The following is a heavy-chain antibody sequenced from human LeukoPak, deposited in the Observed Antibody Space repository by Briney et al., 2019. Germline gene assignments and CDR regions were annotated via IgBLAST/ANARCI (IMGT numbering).Heavy chain of an antibody. V-gene: IGHV1-2*02. CDR3: ARDQVWFDP. J-gene: IGHJ5*02. CDR1: GYTFTGYY. Sequence: ASVKVSCKASGYTFTGYYIHWARQAPGQGLEWMGWINPNSGGTNYAQKFQGRVTMTRDTSISTAYMELSRLRSDDTAVYYCARDQVWFDPWGQGTLVTVSS. CDR2: INPNSGGT.